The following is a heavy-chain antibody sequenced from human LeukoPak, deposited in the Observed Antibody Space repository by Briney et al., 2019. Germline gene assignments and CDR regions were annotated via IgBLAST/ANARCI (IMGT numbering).Heavy chain of an antibody. Sequence: GGSLRLSCAASGFIFSNVWMSWVRQAPGKGLEWVANMKQDGSQNYYVDSVKGRFTISRDTARNSLHLQINSLRAEDTAMYYCAIEGSGRSLDPWGQGTLVTVSS. J-gene: IGHJ5*02. CDR1: GFIFSNVW. CDR2: MKQDGSQN. V-gene: IGHV3-7*01. CDR3: AIEGSGRSLDP. D-gene: IGHD3-3*01.